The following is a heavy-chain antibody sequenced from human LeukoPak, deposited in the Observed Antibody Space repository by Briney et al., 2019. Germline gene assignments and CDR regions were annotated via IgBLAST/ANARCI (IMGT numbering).Heavy chain of an antibody. V-gene: IGHV1-46*01. CDR3: ARDGQVGYDSSGYRFDY. Sequence: ASVKVSCKASGYTFTSYYMHWVLQAPGQGLEWMGIINPSGGSTSYAQKFQGRVTMTRDTSTSTVYMELSSLRSEDTAVYYCARDGQVGYDSSGYRFDYWGQGTLVTVSS. CDR2: INPSGGST. J-gene: IGHJ4*02. D-gene: IGHD3-22*01. CDR1: GYTFTSYY.